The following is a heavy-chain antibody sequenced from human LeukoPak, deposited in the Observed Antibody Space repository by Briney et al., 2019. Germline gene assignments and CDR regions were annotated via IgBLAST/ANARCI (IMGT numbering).Heavy chain of an antibody. D-gene: IGHD5-24*01. Sequence: GGSLRLSCAASGFTVSNNFMSWVRQAPGKGLEGVSVIYRGGTIYYADSVRGRFTISRDNSKNTLYLQMNSLRAEDTAVYYCGGGDGHNHGDYWGQGTLVTVSS. CDR1: GFTVSNNF. CDR3: GGGDGHNHGDY. J-gene: IGHJ4*02. CDR2: IYRGGTI. V-gene: IGHV3-53*01.